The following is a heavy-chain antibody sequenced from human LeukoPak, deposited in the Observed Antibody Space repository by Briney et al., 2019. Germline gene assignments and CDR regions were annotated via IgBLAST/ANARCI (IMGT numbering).Heavy chain of an antibody. CDR2: IYHSGST. J-gene: IGHJ5*02. CDR1: GYSISSGYY. D-gene: IGHD6-19*01. Sequence: SETLSLTCTVSGYSISSGYYWGWIRQPPGKGLEWIGSIYHSGSTYYNPSLKSRVTISVDTSKNQFSLKLSSVTAADTAVYYCARASLEAVASLKPWGQGTLVTVSS. CDR3: ARASLEAVASLKP. V-gene: IGHV4-38-2*02.